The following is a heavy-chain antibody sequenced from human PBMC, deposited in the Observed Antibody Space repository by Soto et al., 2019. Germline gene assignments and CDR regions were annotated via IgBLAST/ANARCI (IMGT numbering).Heavy chain of an antibody. CDR1: GYSITNYY. Sequence: QVQLQVSGPGLVKPSETLSLTCTVSGYSITNYYWTWVRQPPGEGLEWIGRIFTSGSTNYNPSLKRQVTKSVDTSKNQISLKLSSVPDSDTAVYYCARDSRGAPGTPGWFPPWGQGTLVTVSS. CDR2: IFTSGST. J-gene: IGHJ5*02. V-gene: IGHV4-4*07. CDR3: ARDSRGAPGTPGWFPP. D-gene: IGHD1-1*01.